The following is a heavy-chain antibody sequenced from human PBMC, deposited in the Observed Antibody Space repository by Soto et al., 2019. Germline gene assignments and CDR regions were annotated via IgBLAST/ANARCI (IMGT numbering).Heavy chain of an antibody. J-gene: IGHJ4*02. CDR1: GSTFPSTG. D-gene: IGHD5-18*01. CDR3: AYVGGYSTGDDSFDL. CDR2: ISTYNENM. V-gene: IGHV1-18*04. Sequence: ASVTVSCQVSGSTFPSTGLGWVRPAPGQGLEWMGWISTYNENMDTAPQLQGRLTMTTDTSTTTAYMELTNLKFDDTALYYCAYVGGYSTGDDSFDLWGQGTPVTVSS.